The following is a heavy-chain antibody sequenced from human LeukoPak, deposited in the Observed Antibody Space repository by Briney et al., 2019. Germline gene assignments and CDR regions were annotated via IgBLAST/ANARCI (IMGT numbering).Heavy chain of an antibody. Sequence: GGSLRLSCAASGVTFSSYWMSWVRQAPGKGLEWVANIKEDGSEPYYVDSVKGRFTISRDNAKKSLYLQMNSLRAEDTAVYYCGRGRYCSTSRCYGDYNYYGMDVWGQGTTVTVSS. CDR1: GVTFSSYW. D-gene: IGHD2-2*01. J-gene: IGHJ6*02. CDR3: GRGRYCSTSRCYGDYNYYGMDV. V-gene: IGHV3-7*01. CDR2: IKEDGSEP.